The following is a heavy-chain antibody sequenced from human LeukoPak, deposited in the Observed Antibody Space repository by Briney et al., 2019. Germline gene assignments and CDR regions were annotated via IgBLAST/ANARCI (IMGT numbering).Heavy chain of an antibody. CDR1: GYTFTGYY. D-gene: IGHD3-16*01. V-gene: IGHV1-2*06. CDR3: ARDASTLGVFDY. Sequence: GSVKVSCKASGYTFTGYYMHWVRQAPGQGLEWMGRINPNSGGTNYAQKFQGRVTMTRDTSISTAYMELSRLRSDDTAVYYCARDASTLGVFDYWGQGTLVTVSS. CDR2: INPNSGGT. J-gene: IGHJ4*02.